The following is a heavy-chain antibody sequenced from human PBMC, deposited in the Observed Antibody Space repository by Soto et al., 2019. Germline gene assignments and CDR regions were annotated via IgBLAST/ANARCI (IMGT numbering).Heavy chain of an antibody. CDR1: GFTFSSYG. Sequence: PGGSLRLSCAASGFTFSSYGMHWVRQAPGKGLEWVAVISYDGSNKYYADSVKGRFTISRDNSKNTLYLQMNSLRAEDTAVYYCAKDQIPRYYYDSSGFPVFDYWGQGTLVTVSS. CDR2: ISYDGSNK. V-gene: IGHV3-30*18. J-gene: IGHJ4*02. D-gene: IGHD3-22*01. CDR3: AKDQIPRYYYDSSGFPVFDY.